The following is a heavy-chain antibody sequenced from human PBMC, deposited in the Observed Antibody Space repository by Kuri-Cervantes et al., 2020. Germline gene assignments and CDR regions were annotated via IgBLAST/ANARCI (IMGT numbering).Heavy chain of an antibody. D-gene: IGHD4-17*01. J-gene: IGHJ2*01. CDR2: ISYDGSNK. V-gene: IGHV3-30*03. Sequence: GESLKISCAASGFTFDDYAMHWVRQAPGKGLEWVAVISYDGSNKYYADSVKGRFTISRDNSKNTLYLQMNSLRAEDTAVYYCARDTPEDDYGAPSPDWYFDLWGRGTLVTVSS. CDR3: ARDTPEDDYGAPSPDWYFDL. CDR1: GFTFDDYA.